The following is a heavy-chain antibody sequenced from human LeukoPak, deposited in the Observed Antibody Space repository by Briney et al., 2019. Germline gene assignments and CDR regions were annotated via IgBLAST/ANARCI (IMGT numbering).Heavy chain of an antibody. J-gene: IGHJ4*02. Sequence: SVKVSCKASGGTFSSYAISWVRQAPGQGLEWMGGIIPIFGTANYAQRFQGRVRITADESTSTAYMELSSLRSEDTAVYYCARVVLSGWYYFDYWGQGTLVAVSS. CDR1: GGTFSSYA. CDR3: ARVVLSGWYYFDY. V-gene: IGHV1-69*13. D-gene: IGHD6-13*01. CDR2: IIPIFGTA.